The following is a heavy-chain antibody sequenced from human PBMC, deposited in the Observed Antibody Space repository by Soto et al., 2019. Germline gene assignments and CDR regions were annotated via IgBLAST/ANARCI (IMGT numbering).Heavy chain of an antibody. CDR3: ARVQSGYDFAY. CDR2: ISANNGNT. CDR1: GYTFTSYD. J-gene: IGHJ4*02. D-gene: IGHD5-12*01. Sequence: ASVKVSCKASGYTFTSYDINWVRQAPGQGLEWMGWISANNGNTHYAQKLQGRVTMTTDTSTSTAYMELRSLRSDDTAVYYCARVQSGYDFAYWGQGTLVTVSS. V-gene: IGHV1-18*01.